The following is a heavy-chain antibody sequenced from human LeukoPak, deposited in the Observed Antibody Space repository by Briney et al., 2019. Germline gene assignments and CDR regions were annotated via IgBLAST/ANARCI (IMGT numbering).Heavy chain of an antibody. Sequence: SGGSLRLSCAASGFTFSSYAMNWVRQAPGKGLEWVSAISGSGRSTYYADSVKGRFTISRDNSKNTLSLQMNSLRAEDTAVYYCAQPSSGWTSFDFWGQGTLVTVSS. V-gene: IGHV3-23*01. CDR3: AQPSSGWTSFDF. J-gene: IGHJ4*02. D-gene: IGHD6-19*01. CDR2: ISGSGRST. CDR1: GFTFSSYA.